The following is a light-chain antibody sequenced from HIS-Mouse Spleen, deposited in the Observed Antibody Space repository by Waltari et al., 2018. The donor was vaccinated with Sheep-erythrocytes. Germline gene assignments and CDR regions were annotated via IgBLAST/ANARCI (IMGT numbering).Light chain of an antibody. Sequence: QSALTQPPSASESPGQSVTISCTGTSSDVGGYNYVSWYQQPPGKAPKLMIYEVSKRPSGVPDRFSGSKSGNTASLTVSGLQAEDEADYYCSSYAGSNNWVFGGGTKLTVL. CDR3: SSYAGSNNWV. CDR1: SSDVGGYNY. CDR2: EVS. J-gene: IGLJ3*02. V-gene: IGLV2-8*01.